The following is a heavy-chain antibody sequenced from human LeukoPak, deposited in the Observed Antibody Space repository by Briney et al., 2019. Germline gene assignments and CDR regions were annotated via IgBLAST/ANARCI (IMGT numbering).Heavy chain of an antibody. CDR1: GFTFSSYS. Sequence: PGGSLRLSCAASGFTFSSYSMNWVRQAPGKGLEWVSYISSSSSTIYYVDSVKGRFAISRDNAKNSLYLQMNSLRDEDTAVYYCARVAAGYSVNYFDYWGQGTLVTASS. CDR2: ISSSSSTI. V-gene: IGHV3-48*02. D-gene: IGHD4-23*01. CDR3: ARVAAGYSVNYFDY. J-gene: IGHJ4*02.